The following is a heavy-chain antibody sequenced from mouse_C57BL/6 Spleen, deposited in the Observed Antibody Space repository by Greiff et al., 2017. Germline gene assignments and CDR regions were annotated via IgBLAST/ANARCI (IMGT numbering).Heavy chain of an antibody. J-gene: IGHJ2*01. CDR1: GFTFSAYG. CDR3: ARNFDY. Sequence: EVLLVESGGGLVKPGGSLILSCAASGFTFSAYGMHWVRQAPAKGLEWVAYISSGSSTLYYADPVNGRFTNSRDNAKNTLFLQMTSLRSEDTTMYYCARNFDYGGQGTTLTVSS. CDR2: ISSGSSTL. V-gene: IGHV5-17*01.